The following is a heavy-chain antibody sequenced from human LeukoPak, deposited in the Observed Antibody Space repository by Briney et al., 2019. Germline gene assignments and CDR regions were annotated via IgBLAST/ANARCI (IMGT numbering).Heavy chain of an antibody. CDR3: ARGLASSDV. V-gene: IGHV3-20*04. CDR2: INWNGGRT. D-gene: IGHD3-16*01. J-gene: IGHJ6*04. Sequence: GGSLRLSCAASGFTFSSYGMHWVRQAPGKGLEWVSGINWNGGRTGYADSVKGRFTFSRDNAKNSLYLQMHSLRAEDTALYYCARGLASSDVWGKGTTVTVSS. CDR1: GFTFSSYG.